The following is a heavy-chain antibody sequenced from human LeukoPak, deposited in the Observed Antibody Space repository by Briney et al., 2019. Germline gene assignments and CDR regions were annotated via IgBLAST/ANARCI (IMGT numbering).Heavy chain of an antibody. CDR3: ARPVVPADAFNI. CDR2: IRYDGSNK. Sequence: SGGSLRLSCAASGFTFSSYGMHWVRQAPGKGLEWVAFIRYDGSNKYYADSVKGRFTISRDNSKNTLFLQMNSLRAEDTAVYFCARPVVPADAFNIWGQGTMVTVSS. D-gene: IGHD2-2*01. CDR1: GFTFSSYG. J-gene: IGHJ3*02. V-gene: IGHV3-30*02.